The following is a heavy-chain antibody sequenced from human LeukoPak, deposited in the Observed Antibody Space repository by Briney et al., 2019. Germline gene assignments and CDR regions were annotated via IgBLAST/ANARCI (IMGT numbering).Heavy chain of an antibody. CDR2: ISDSGGST. Sequence: GGSLRLSCAASGFTFSNYAMTWVRQAPGEGLEWVSGISDSGGSTYYADSVKGRFTISRDNSKNTLYLQMNSLRAEDTAVYYCAKSLSGGGYYFEYWGQGTLVTVPS. CDR1: GFTFSNYA. V-gene: IGHV3-23*01. J-gene: IGHJ4*02. CDR3: AKSLSGGGYYFEY. D-gene: IGHD3-10*01.